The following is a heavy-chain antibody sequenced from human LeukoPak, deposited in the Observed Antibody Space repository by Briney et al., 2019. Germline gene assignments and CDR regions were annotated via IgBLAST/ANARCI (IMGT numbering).Heavy chain of an antibody. CDR2: IYTSGST. CDR1: GGSISSYY. J-gene: IGHJ4*02. V-gene: IGHV4-4*07. Sequence: SETLSLTCTVSGGSISSYYWSWIRQPAGKGLEWIGRIYTSGSTNYNPSLKSRVTMSVDTSKNQFSLKLSSVTAADTAVYYCARGPPASTYYYDSSGDPLFDYWGPGTLVTVSS. CDR3: ARGPPASTYYYDSSGDPLFDY. D-gene: IGHD3-22*01.